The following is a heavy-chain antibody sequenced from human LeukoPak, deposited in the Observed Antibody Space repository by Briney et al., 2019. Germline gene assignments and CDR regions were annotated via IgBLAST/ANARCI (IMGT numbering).Heavy chain of an antibody. V-gene: IGHV1-2*02. CDR1: GSTFTDYY. Sequence: GASVKVSCKASGSTFTDYYMHWVRQAPGQGLEWMGWINPNSGGTNFAQKFQGRVTMTEDTSTDTAYMELSSLRSEDTAVYYCATEPAFRYSSGCELVDWGQGTLVTVSS. D-gene: IGHD3-22*01. CDR2: INPNSGGT. J-gene: IGHJ4*02. CDR3: ATEPAFRYSSGCELVD.